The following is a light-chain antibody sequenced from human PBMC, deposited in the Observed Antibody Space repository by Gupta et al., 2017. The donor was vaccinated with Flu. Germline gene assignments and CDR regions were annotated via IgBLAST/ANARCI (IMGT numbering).Light chain of an antibody. Sequence: PSPLSASLGDRVTITCRASQSISSWLAWYQQKPGKAPKLLIYKTSEGKSGVPSRFSGSGFGTEFTLTISSLQPDEFATYHCQQEEHSPCSFGQGTKVEIK. J-gene: IGKJ2*04. CDR3: QQEEHSPCS. CDR1: QSISSW. CDR2: KTS. V-gene: IGKV1-5*03.